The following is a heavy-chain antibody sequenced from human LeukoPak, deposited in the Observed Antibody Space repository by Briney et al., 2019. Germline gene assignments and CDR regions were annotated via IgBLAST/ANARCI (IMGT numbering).Heavy chain of an antibody. V-gene: IGHV1-3*01. CDR3: ARDGHSYYDSSVGHAFDI. CDR1: GYTFTSYA. CDR2: INAGNGNT. D-gene: IGHD3-22*01. J-gene: IGHJ3*02. Sequence: ASVKVSCKASGYTFTSYAMHWVRQAPGQRLEWMGWINAGNGNTKYSQKFQSRVTITRDTSASTAYMELSSLRSEDTAVYYCARDGHSYYDSSVGHAFDIWGQGTMVTVSS.